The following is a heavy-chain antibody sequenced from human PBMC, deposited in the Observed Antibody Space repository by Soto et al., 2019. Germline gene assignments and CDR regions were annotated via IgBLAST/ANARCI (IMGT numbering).Heavy chain of an antibody. D-gene: IGHD6-19*01. Sequence: EVQLVESGGGLVKPGGSLRLSCAASGFTFSSYSMNWVRQAPGKGLEWVSSISSSSSYIYYADSVKGRFTISRDNAKNSLYLQMNSLRAEDTAGYYCARGLQWLVEYWGQGTLVTVSS. J-gene: IGHJ4*02. CDR2: ISSSSSYI. CDR1: GFTFSSYS. CDR3: ARGLQWLVEY. V-gene: IGHV3-21*01.